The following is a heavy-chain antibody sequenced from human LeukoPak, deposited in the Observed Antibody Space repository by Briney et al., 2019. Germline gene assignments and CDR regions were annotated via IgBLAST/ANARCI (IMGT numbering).Heavy chain of an antibody. CDR3: ARAPPGYEILTGSYFDF. V-gene: IGHV3-21*01. Sequence: GGSLRLSCVASGYIFSKYSVNWVRQAPGKGLEWVSSSGSSTHIHYADSVKGRFTISRDNAKNLLFLQMNSLRVEDTAVYYCARAPPGYEILTGSYFDFWGQGTPVTVSS. D-gene: IGHD3-9*01. J-gene: IGHJ4*02. CDR2: SGSSTHI. CDR1: GYIFSKYS.